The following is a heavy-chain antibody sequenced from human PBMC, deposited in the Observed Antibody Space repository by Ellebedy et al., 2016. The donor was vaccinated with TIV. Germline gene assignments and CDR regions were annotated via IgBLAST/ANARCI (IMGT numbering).Heavy chain of an antibody. CDR1: GFSFSLFG. CDR3: AKPGDYRTGRLDP. Sequence: GESLKISCAGSGFSFSLFGLHWVRQAPGKGLEWVAVVLYDGRNRHYAYYVQGRFTIARDNSKNTVYLQMNSLRVEDTAVYYCAKPGDYRTGRLDPWGQGTLVTVSS. J-gene: IGHJ5*02. D-gene: IGHD4-17*01. CDR2: VLYDGRNR. V-gene: IGHV3-30*18.